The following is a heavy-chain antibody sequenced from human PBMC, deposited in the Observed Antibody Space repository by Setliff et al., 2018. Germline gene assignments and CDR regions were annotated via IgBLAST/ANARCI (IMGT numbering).Heavy chain of an antibody. Sequence: SETLSLTCTVSGDSISSGTYYWSYWTWIRQPAGKGLEWIGHIYTGGSTNYNPSLKSRVTISVDRSKNQFSLKLSSVTAADTAVYYCARDRLLVGARYAMDVWGKGTTVTVSS. CDR3: ARDRLLVGARYAMDV. CDR2: IYTGGST. D-gene: IGHD1-26*01. J-gene: IGHJ6*03. V-gene: IGHV4-61*09. CDR1: GDSISSGTYY.